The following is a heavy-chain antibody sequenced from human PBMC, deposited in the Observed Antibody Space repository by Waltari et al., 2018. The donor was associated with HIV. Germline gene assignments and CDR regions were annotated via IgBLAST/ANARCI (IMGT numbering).Heavy chain of an antibody. CDR2: FNSYNGDT. CDR1: CYTFTIFG. V-gene: IGHV1-18*01. Sequence: QVHLVLSGADLKKTGAAGNASCKDSCYTFTIFGTNLVRQASGQGLGWMGWFNSYNGDTKYPQKFQDRVTMTTDTSTSTAYMELRSLRSDDTAVYYCARFFPTATTTGWYLDLWGPGTLVTMSS. CDR3: ARFFPTATTTGWYLDL. J-gene: IGHJ2*01. D-gene: IGHD4-17*01.